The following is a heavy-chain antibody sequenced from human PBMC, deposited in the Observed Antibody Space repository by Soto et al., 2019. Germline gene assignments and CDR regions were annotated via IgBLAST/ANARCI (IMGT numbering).Heavy chain of an antibody. V-gene: IGHV3-7*05. CDR3: AKAPLGIAAAGIDY. D-gene: IGHD6-13*01. CDR1: GFTFSSYW. CDR2: IKQDGSEK. Sequence: EVQLVESGGGLVQPGGSLRLSCAAYGFTFSSYWMSWVRQAPGKGLEWVANIKQDGSEKYYVDSVKGRFTISRDNAKNSLYLQMNSLRAEDTAVYYCAKAPLGIAAAGIDYWGQGTLVTVSS. J-gene: IGHJ4*02.